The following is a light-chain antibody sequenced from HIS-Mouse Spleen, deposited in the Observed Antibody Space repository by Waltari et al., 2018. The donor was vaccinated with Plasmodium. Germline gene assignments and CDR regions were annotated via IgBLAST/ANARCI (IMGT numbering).Light chain of an antibody. CDR3: GTWDSSLSAGVV. Sequence: QSVLTQPPSVSAAPGQKVTISCSGTSPNIANNYVSWSQQPPGPAPKPLIFDNNKLPSGIPDRFSGSKSGTSATLGITGLQTGDEADYYCGTWDSSLSAGVVFGGGTKLTVL. CDR1: SPNIANNY. J-gene: IGLJ2*01. V-gene: IGLV1-51*01. CDR2: DNN.